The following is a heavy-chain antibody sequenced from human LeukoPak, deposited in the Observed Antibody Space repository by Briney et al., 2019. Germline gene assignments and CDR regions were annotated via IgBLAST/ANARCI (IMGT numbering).Heavy chain of an antibody. J-gene: IGHJ4*02. CDR3: TRESGAFSPFGF. CDR1: GGSITTTNW. D-gene: IGHD1-26*01. CDR2: VHLNGAT. Sequence: SETLSLTCAVSGGSITTTNWWSWVRQPPGKGLEWIGEVHLNGATNYNPSLESRFSMSIDKSNNHLSLEVTSVTAADTAMYYCTRESGAFSPFGFWGQGTLVIVSS. V-gene: IGHV4-4*02.